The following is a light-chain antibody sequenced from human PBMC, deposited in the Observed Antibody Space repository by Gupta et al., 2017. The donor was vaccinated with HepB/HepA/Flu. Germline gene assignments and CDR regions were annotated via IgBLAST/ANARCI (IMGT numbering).Light chain of an antibody. J-gene: IGKJ4*01. CDR3: QQYNSYPLT. V-gene: IGKV1-5*03. CDR2: KAS. Sequence: DIEMIKSPSTLSASVGDRVTITCRASQSISSWLAWYQQKPGKAPKLLIYKASSLESGVPSRFSGSGSGTEFTLTISSLQPDDFATYYCQQYNSYPLTFGGGTKVEIK. CDR1: QSISSW.